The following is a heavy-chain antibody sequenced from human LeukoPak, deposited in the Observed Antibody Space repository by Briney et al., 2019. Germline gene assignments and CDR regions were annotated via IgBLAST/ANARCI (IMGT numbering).Heavy chain of an antibody. CDR2: IYYSGST. CDR1: GGSISSYY. J-gene: IGHJ4*02. D-gene: IGHD3-22*01. Sequence: SETLSLTCTVSGGSISSYYWSWIRQPPGKGLEWIGYIYYSGSTNYNPSLKSRVTISVDTSKNQFSLKLSSVTAADTAVYYCARDPYYYDSSGSKGLDYWGQGTLVTVSS. CDR3: ARDPYYYDSSGSKGLDY. V-gene: IGHV4-59*01.